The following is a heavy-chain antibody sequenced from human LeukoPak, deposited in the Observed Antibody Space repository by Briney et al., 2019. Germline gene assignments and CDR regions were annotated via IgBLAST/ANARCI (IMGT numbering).Heavy chain of an antibody. CDR3: AIQGITIFGPFDP. CDR2: IYYSGST. V-gene: IGHV4-39*01. J-gene: IGHJ5*02. Sequence: PSETLSLTCTVSGGSISSSSYYWGWIRQPPGKGLEWIGSIYYSGSTYYNPSLKSRVTISVDTSKNQFSLKLSSVTAADTAVYYCAIQGITIFGPFDPWGQGTLVTVSS. D-gene: IGHD3-3*01. CDR1: GGSISSSSYY.